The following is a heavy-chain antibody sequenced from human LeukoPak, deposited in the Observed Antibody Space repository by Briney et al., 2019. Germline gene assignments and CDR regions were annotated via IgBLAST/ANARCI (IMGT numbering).Heavy chain of an antibody. J-gene: IGHJ3*02. CDR3: AGGTRVGPTDAFDI. CDR2: FDPEDGET. D-gene: IGHD1-26*01. V-gene: IGHV1-24*01. CDR1: GYTLTELS. Sequence: ASVEVSCKVSGYTLTELSMHWVRQAPGKGLEWMGGFDPEDGETIYAQKFQGRVTMTEDTSTSTAYMELRSLRSDDTAVYYCAGGTRVGPTDAFDIWGQGTMVTVSS.